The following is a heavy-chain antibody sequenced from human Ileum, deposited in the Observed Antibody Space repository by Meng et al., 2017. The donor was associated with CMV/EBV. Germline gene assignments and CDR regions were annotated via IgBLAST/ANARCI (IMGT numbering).Heavy chain of an antibody. Sequence: GGSLRLSCVVTGFTFSRYSMHWVRQAPGKGLEWVAQISNDGSEKYYVDSVKGRFTISRDNSQKTRSLQMDSLRGEDTAVSYCARVMDNNGYSRYYSMDVWGRGTTVTVSS. D-gene: IGHD2-21*01. V-gene: IGHV3-30-3*01. CDR3: ARVMDNNGYSRYYSMDV. CDR1: GFTFSRYS. J-gene: IGHJ6*02. CDR2: ISNDGSEK.